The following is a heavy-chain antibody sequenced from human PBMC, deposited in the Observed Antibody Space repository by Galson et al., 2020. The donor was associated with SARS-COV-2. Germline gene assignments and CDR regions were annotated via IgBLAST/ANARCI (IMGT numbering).Heavy chain of an antibody. CDR1: GFTFSTYS. CDR3: ARGGQWEWLRWDAFDI. V-gene: IGHV3-21*01. J-gene: IGHJ3*02. D-gene: IGHD5-12*01. Sequence: GESLKISCAASGFTFSTYSMNWVRQAPGKGLEWVSSISSSSSYIYYADSVKGRFTISRDNAKNSLYLQMNSLRAEDTAVYYCARGGQWEWLRWDAFDIWGQGTMVTVSS. CDR2: ISSSSSYI.